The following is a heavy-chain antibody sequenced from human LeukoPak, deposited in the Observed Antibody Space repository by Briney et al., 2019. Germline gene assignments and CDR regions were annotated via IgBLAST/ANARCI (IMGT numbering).Heavy chain of an antibody. J-gene: IGHJ4*02. V-gene: IGHV4-34*01. CDR1: GGSFSGYY. D-gene: IGHD2-21*02. CDR2: INHSGST. CDR3: AAREAYCGGDCYSIDY. Sequence: SETLSLTCAVYGGSFSGYYWSWIRQPPGKGLEWIGEINHSGSTNYNPSLKSQVTISVDTSKNQFSLKLSSVTAADTAVYYCAAREAYCGGDCYSIDYWGQGTLVTVSS.